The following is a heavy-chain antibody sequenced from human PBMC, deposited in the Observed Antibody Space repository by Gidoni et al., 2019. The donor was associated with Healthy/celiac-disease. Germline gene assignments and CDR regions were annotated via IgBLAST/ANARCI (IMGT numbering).Heavy chain of an antibody. J-gene: IGHJ4*02. CDR1: GFTFSSYG. CDR3: AREDYGGKSLDY. D-gene: IGHD4-17*01. CDR2: IWYDESNK. V-gene: IGHV3-33*01. Sequence: QVQLVESGGGVVQPGRSLRLSCAASGFTFSSYGMHWVRQAPGKGLEGVAVIWYDESNKYYANSVKGRLTISRDNSKNTLYLQMNSLRAEDTAVYYCAREDYGGKSLDYWGQGTLVTVSS.